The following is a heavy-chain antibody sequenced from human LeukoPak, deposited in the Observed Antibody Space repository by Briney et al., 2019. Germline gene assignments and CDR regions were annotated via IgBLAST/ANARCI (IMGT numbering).Heavy chain of an antibody. CDR3: ARELRYFESLGGDGY. V-gene: IGHV4-30-2*03. D-gene: IGHD3-9*01. CDR1: GFTFSSYA. Sequence: LRLSCAASGFTFSSYAMSWVRQAPGKGLEWIGTIYYNGGTQYNPSLKSRVTISVDTSKNQFSLKLTSVTAADTAVYYCARELRYFESLGGDGYWGQGTLVTVSS. J-gene: IGHJ4*02. CDR2: IYYNGGT.